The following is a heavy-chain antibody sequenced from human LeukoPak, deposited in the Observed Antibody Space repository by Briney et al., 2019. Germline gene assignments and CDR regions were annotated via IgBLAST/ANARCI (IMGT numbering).Heavy chain of an antibody. Sequence: PGGSLRLSCAASGFTFSSYAMSWVRQAPGKGLEWVSAISGSGGSTYYADSVKGRFTISRDNSKNTLYLQMNSLRAEDTAVYYCAKELRITMVRGVIDAFDIWGQGTMVTVSS. CDR3: AKELRITMVRGVIDAFDI. D-gene: IGHD3-10*01. J-gene: IGHJ3*02. CDR2: ISGSGGST. CDR1: GFTFSSYA. V-gene: IGHV3-23*01.